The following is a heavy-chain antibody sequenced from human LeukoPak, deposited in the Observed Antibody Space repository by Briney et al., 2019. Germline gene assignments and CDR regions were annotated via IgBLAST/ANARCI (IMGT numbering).Heavy chain of an antibody. CDR1: GYTFTGYY. V-gene: IGHV1-2*02. CDR2: INPNSGGT. CDR3: ATGPYSSSWVPFDY. J-gene: IGHJ4*02. D-gene: IGHD6-13*01. Sequence: ASGKVSCKASGYTFTGYYMHWVRQAPGQGLEWMGWINPNSGGTHYAQKFQGRVTMTRDTSINTAYMELSRLRSDDTAVYYCATGPYSSSWVPFDYWGQGSLVTVA.